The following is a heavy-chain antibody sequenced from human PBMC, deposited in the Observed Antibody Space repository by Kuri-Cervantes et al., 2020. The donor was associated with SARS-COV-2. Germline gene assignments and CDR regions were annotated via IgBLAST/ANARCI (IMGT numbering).Heavy chain of an antibody. D-gene: IGHD5-18*01. J-gene: IGHJ6*03. CDR3: ARVIQLWFENYYYMNV. CDR2: IIPIFGTA. CDR1: GGTFSSYD. Sequence: SVKVSCKASGGTFSSYDISWVRQAPGQGLEWMGGIIPIFGTANYAQKFQGRVTITADESTSTAYMELSSLRSEDTAVYYCARVIQLWFENYYYMNVWGKGTTVTFSS. V-gene: IGHV1-69*13.